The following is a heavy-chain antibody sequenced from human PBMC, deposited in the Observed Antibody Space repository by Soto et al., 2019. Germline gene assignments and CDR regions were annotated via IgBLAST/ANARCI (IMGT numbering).Heavy chain of an antibody. J-gene: IGHJ6*02. CDR2: IDPTGGSP. V-gene: IGHV1-46*01. CDR3: ARDPATGYGYGSVFGSQTYGLDV. Sequence: ASLKVSCKASGYTSSSYYMHWVLQAPGQGLQWMGLIDPTGGSPSYAQKFQGRVTMTRDTSTSTVFMDLSSLRFDDTAVYYCARDPATGYGYGSVFGSQTYGLDVWGQGTTFTVSS. CDR1: GYTSSSYY. D-gene: IGHD3-3*02.